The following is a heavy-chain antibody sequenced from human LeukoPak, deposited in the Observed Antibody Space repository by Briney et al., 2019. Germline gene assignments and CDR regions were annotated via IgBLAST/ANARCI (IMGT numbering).Heavy chain of an antibody. J-gene: IGHJ3*02. D-gene: IGHD3-16*01. CDR2: IHYSGGA. CDR3: ARAEGAASHI. V-gene: IGHV4-59*02. Sequence: SETLSLTCAVSGGSVTTYHWTWIRQPPGKGLEWIGHIHYSGGADYNPSLKSRVSMSLDTSKNHFSLRLTSVTAADTGVYFCARAEGAASHIWGQGTMVTVSS. CDR1: GGSVTTYH.